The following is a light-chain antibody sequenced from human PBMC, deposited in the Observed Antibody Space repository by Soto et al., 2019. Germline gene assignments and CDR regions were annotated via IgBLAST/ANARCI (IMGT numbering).Light chain of an antibody. V-gene: IGKV2-24*01. CDR2: KTS. J-gene: IGKJ2*01. CDR1: QSLLDSDGDTY. Sequence: DIVMNQTPLSSPVTLGQPASISCRSSQSLLDSDGDTYLSWLQQRPGQPPRLLIYKTSSRFSGVPDRFSGSLAGTDFTLKSSRVEFEDVGVYYCMQATQFPHTFGQGTKLEI. CDR3: MQATQFPHT.